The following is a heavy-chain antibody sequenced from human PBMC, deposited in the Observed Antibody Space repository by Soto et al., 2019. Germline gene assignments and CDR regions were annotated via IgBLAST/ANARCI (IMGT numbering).Heavy chain of an antibody. CDR3: ARGRRSARLGEAFDI. V-gene: IGHV3-33*01. CDR2: IWYDGSNK. CDR1: GFTFSSYG. Sequence: QVQLVESGGGVVQPGRSLRLSCAASGFTFSSYGMHWVRQAPGKGLEWVAVIWYDGSNKYYADSVKGRFTISRDNSKNTLYLQMNSLRAEDTAVYYCARGRRSARLGEAFDIWGQGTMVTVSS. D-gene: IGHD6-6*01. J-gene: IGHJ3*02.